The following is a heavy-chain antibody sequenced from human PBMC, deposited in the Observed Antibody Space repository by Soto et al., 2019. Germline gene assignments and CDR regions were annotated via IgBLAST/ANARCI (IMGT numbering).Heavy chain of an antibody. D-gene: IGHD1-1*01. J-gene: IGHJ3*02. CDR1: GFTFSNRW. Sequence: GGSLRLSCAASGFTFSNRWMSWVRQAPGKGLEWVGHIRNKLHGGTTDYAAPVKGRFTISRDYSKNMLYLQMNSLKSDDTAVYYCTAMNDRDAFEIWGQGTMVTVSS. V-gene: IGHV3-15*01. CDR2: IRNKLHGGTT. CDR3: TAMNDRDAFEI.